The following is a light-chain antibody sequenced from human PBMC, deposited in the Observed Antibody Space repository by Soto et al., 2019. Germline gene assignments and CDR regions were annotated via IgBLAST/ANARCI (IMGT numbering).Light chain of an antibody. V-gene: IGKV3-20*01. CDR3: QQYDSSPIT. J-gene: IGKJ5*01. CDR1: QSVSSSY. CDR2: GAS. Sequence: ENVLTQSPGTPALSPGEMATLSCRGSQSVSSSYLAWYQQKPGQAPSLLIYGASRRATGIPDRFSGSGSGTDFTLTISRLEPEDFAVYYCQQYDSSPITFGQGTRLEIK.